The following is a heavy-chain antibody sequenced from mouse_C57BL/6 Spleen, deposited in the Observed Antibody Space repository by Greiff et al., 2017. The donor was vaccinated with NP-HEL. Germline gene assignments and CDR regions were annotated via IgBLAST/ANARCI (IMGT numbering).Heavy chain of an antibody. J-gene: IGHJ1*03. CDR3: ARKRGIYYGNYYWYFDV. D-gene: IGHD2-1*01. V-gene: IGHV14-2*01. CDR2: IDPEDGET. Sequence: EVQLQQSGAELVKPGASVKLSCTASGFNIKDYYMHWVKQRTEQGLEWIGRIDPEDGETKYAPKFQGKATKTADTSSNTAYLQLSSLTSEDTAVYYWARKRGIYYGNYYWYFDVWGTGTTVTVSS. CDR1: GFNIKDYY.